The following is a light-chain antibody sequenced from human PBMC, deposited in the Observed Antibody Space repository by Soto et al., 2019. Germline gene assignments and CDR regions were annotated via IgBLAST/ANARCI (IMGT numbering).Light chain of an antibody. CDR2: DAS. Sequence: AIQLTQSPSSLSASVGDRVTITCRASQAISTLFAWYQQKPGRAPKLLIFDASSLETGVPSRFSGSGSGADFTLTISSLQPEDFATYYCQQRGSWPPSITFGQGTRLEIK. V-gene: IGKV1-13*02. J-gene: IGKJ5*01. CDR1: QAISTL. CDR3: QQRGSWPPSIT.